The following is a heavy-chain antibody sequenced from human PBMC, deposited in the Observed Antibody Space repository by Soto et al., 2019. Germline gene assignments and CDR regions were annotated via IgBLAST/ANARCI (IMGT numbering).Heavy chain of an antibody. CDR2: ISAYNGNT. CDR3: ARDLPPVDY. V-gene: IGHV1-18*01. J-gene: IGHJ4*02. CDR1: GYTFSSYH. Sequence: QIQLVQSGAEVKKPGASVKVSCKASGYTFSSYHITWVRQAPGQGLEWMGWISAYNGNTNYAQNLHGRVTMTTDPSTRTAYMELRSLRSDDTAVYYCARDLPPVDYWCQGTLVTVSS.